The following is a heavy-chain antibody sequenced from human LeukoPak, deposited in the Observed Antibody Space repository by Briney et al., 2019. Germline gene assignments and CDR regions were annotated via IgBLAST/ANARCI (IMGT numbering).Heavy chain of an antibody. CDR2: IKQDGSEK. Sequence: GGSLRLSCAASGFTFSSYWMSWVRQAPGKGLEWVANIKQDGSEKYYVDSVKGRLTISRDNAKNSLYLQMNSLRAEDTAVYYCARDLNPPDYDFWSGYYRGWADYWGQGTLVTVSS. V-gene: IGHV3-7*01. CDR1: GFTFSSYW. CDR3: ARDLNPPDYDFWSGYYRGWADY. D-gene: IGHD3-3*01. J-gene: IGHJ4*02.